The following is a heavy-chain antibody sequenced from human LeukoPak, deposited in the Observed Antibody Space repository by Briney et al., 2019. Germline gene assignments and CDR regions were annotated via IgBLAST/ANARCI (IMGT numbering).Heavy chain of an antibody. J-gene: IGHJ4*02. CDR1: GFTFSSYW. CDR2: INSDGSSS. CDR3: ARDPTRGY. V-gene: IGHV3-74*01. Sequence: PGGSLRLSCAASGFTFSSYWMLWVRQAPGKGLVWVPRINSDGSSSTYADSVKGRFTISRDNAKNTLFLQMNSLRAEDTAVYYCARDPTRGYWGQGTLVTVSS. D-gene: IGHD3-10*01.